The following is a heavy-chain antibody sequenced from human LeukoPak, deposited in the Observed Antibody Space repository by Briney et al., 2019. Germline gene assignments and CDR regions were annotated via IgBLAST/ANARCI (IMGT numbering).Heavy chain of an antibody. CDR1: GGSISSSNW. CDR2: IYHSGST. Sequence: SETLSLTCAVSGGSISSSNWWSWVRQPPGKGLEWIGEIYHSGSTNYNPSLKSRVTISVDKSKNQFSLKLSSVTAADTAVYYCATRKGVYDSSGYNYWGQGTLVAVSS. D-gene: IGHD3-22*01. CDR3: ATRKGVYDSSGYNY. V-gene: IGHV4-4*02. J-gene: IGHJ4*02.